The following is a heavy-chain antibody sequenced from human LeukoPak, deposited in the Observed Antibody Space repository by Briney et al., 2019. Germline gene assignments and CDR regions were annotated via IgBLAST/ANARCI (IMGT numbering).Heavy chain of an antibody. D-gene: IGHD3-22*01. CDR3: AKEAYNYYDSSGYLFGY. CDR1: GFTFSSYG. J-gene: IGHJ4*02. CDR2: IWYDGSNK. V-gene: IGHV3-33*06. Sequence: GRSLRLSCAASGFTFSSYGMHWVRQAPGKGLEWVAVIWYDGSNKYYADSVMGRFTISRDNSKNTLYLQMNSLRAEDTAVYYCAKEAYNYYDSSGYLFGYWGQGTLVTVSS.